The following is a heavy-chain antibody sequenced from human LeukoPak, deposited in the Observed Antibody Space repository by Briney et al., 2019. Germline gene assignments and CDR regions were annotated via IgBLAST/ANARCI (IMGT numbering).Heavy chain of an antibody. CDR2: IYYSGST. V-gene: IGHV4-59*01. CDR3: ARDPYYYDSSGYSSSHAFDI. CDR1: GGSISSYY. Sequence: PSETLSLTCTVAGGSISSYYWSWIRQPPGKGLEWIGYIYYSGSTNYNPSLKIRVTISVEASKNQSSLKLSSVTAADTAVYYCARDPYYYDSSGYSSSHAFDIWGQGTMVTVSS. D-gene: IGHD3-22*01. J-gene: IGHJ3*02.